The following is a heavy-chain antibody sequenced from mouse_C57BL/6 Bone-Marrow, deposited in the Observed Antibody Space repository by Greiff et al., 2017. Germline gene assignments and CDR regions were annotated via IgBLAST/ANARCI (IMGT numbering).Heavy chain of an antibody. CDR2: IHPNSGST. Sequence: VQLQQPGAELVKPGASVKLSCKASGYTFTSYWMHWVKQRPGQGLEWIGMIHPNSGSTNYNEKFKSKATLTVDKSSSTAYLQLSSLTSEDSAVYYCARDQTPGTLYAMDYLGQGTSVTVSS. D-gene: IGHD4-1*01. J-gene: IGHJ4*01. CDR1: GYTFTSYW. CDR3: ARDQTPGTLYAMDY. V-gene: IGHV1-64*01.